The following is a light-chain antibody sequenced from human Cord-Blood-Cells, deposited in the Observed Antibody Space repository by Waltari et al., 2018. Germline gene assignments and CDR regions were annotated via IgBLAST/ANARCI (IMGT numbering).Light chain of an antibody. CDR1: SSDVGGYNY. Sequence: QSALTQPASVSGSPGQSITISCTGTSSDVGGYNYVSWYQQHPGKAPKLMIYDVSNRPSGVSNRFSGSKSGNTAYLTISGVQAEDEADYYCSSYTSSSTLVFGGGTKLTVL. CDR3: SSYTSSSTLV. CDR2: DVS. J-gene: IGLJ2*01. V-gene: IGLV2-14*01.